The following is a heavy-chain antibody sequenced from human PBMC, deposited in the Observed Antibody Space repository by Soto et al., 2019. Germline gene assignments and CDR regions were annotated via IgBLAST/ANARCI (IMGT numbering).Heavy chain of an antibody. V-gene: IGHV3-30-3*01. CDR1: GFTFSSYA. CDR3: ARDSWAFDY. CDR2: ISYDGSNK. D-gene: IGHD2-15*01. Sequence: GGSLRLSCAASGFTFSSYAMHWVRQAPGKGLEWVAVISYDGSNKYYADSVKGRFTISRDNSKNTLYLQMNSLRAEDTAVYYCARDSWAFDYWGQGTLVTVS. J-gene: IGHJ4*02.